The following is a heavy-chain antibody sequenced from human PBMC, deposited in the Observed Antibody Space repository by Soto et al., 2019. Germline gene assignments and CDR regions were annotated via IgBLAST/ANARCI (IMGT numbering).Heavy chain of an antibody. D-gene: IGHD3-9*01. V-gene: IGHV4-39*02. CDR3: ARDLRYFDWLSEERLDY. CDR2: IYYSGST. J-gene: IGHJ4*02. CDR1: GGSISSSSYY. Sequence: SETLSLTCTVSGGSISSSSYYWGWIRQPPGKGLEWIGSIYYSGSTYYNPSLKSRVTISVDTSKNQFSLKLSSVTAADTAVYYCARDLRYFDWLSEERLDYWGQGPPVTVS.